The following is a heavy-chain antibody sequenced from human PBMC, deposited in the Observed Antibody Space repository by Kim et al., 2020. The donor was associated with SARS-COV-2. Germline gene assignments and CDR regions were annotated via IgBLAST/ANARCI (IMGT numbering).Heavy chain of an antibody. V-gene: IGHV5-10-1*01. CDR3: ARVYYDILTGYYTFDY. J-gene: IGHJ4*02. Sequence: GESLKISCKGSGYSFTSYWISWVRQMPGKGLEWMGRIDPSDSYTNYSPSFQGHVTISADKSISTAYLQWSSLKASDTAMYYCARVYYDILTGYYTFDYWGQGTLVTVSS. D-gene: IGHD3-9*01. CDR2: IDPSDSYT. CDR1: GYSFTSYW.